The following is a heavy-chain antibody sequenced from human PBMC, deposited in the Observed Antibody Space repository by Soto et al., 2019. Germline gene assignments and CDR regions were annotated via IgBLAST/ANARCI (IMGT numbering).Heavy chain of an antibody. D-gene: IGHD4-4*01. CDR2: INHSGST. V-gene: IGHV4-34*01. CDR1: GGSFSGYY. Sequence: SETLSLTCAVYGGSFSGYYWSWIRQPPGKGLEWIGEINHSGSTNYNPSLKSRVTISVDTSKNQFSLKLSSVTAADTAVYYCARAPTLQRRYYYYMDVWGKGTTVTVSS. J-gene: IGHJ6*03. CDR3: ARAPTLQRRYYYYMDV.